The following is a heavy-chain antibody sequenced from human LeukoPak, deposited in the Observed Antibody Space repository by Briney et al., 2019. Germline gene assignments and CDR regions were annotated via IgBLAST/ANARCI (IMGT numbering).Heavy chain of an antibody. J-gene: IGHJ6*04. Sequence: SETLSLTCTVSGYSISSGYYWGWIRQPPGKGLEWIGSIYHSGSTYYNPSLKSRVTISVDTSKNQFSLRLSSVTAADTAVYYCARSLSSAYPLVMDVWGKGTTVTVSS. CDR3: ARSLSSAYPLVMDV. D-gene: IGHD3-22*01. V-gene: IGHV4-38-2*02. CDR2: IYHSGST. CDR1: GYSISSGYY.